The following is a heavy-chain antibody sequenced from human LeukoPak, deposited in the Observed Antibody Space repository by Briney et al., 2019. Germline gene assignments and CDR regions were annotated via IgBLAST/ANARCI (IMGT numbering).Heavy chain of an antibody. CDR2: ISGGGGSE. CDR3: AKILPSYYYGGFEY. J-gene: IGHJ4*02. Sequence: GGSLRLSCAASGFTFGRNAMSWVRQAPGKSLEWVSSISGGGGSESYADSVKGRFTISRDNSKNTMNLQMNSLRDDDTAVYYCAKILPSYYYGGFEYWGQGALVTVSS. V-gene: IGHV3-23*01. CDR1: GFTFGRNA. D-gene: IGHD3-10*01.